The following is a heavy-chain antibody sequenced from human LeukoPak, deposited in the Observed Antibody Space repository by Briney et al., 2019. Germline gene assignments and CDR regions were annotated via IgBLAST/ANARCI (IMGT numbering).Heavy chain of an antibody. Sequence: KPSETLSLTCTVSGGSISSSNYYWGWIRQPPGKGLEWIGSIYYSGSTYYNPSLKSRVTISVDTSKNQFSLKLSSVAAAYTAVYYCARGLYRYGRSTFDYWGQGTLVTVSS. CDR1: GGSISSSNYY. CDR2: IYYSGST. CDR3: ARGLYRYGRSTFDY. V-gene: IGHV4-39*01. D-gene: IGHD2-2*02. J-gene: IGHJ4*02.